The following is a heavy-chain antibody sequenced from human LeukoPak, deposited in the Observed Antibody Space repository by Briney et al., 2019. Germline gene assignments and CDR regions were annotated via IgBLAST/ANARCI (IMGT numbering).Heavy chain of an antibody. CDR2: MNPNSGNT. D-gene: IGHD3-9*01. CDR3: AGGSTLRYFDWLLYRGGNWFDP. Sequence: ASVKVSCKASGYTFTSYDINWVRQATGQGLEWMGWMNPNSGNTGYAQKFQGRVTITRNTSISTAYMELSSLRSEDTAVYYCAGGSTLRYFDWLLYRGGNWFDPWGQGTLVTVSS. V-gene: IGHV1-8*03. CDR1: GYTFTSYD. J-gene: IGHJ5*02.